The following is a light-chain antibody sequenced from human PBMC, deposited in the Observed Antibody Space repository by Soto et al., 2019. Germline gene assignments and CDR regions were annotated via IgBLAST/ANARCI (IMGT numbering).Light chain of an antibody. J-gene: IGLJ2*01. V-gene: IGLV1-40*01. CDR3: QSYDSNLSTSVV. CDR1: SSNIGAGYD. Sequence: QAVVTQPPSVSGAPGQRVTISCTGSSSNIGAGYDVHWYQQLPGTAPKLLIYGNSNRPSGVPDRFSGSKSGTSASLAITGLQAEDEADYYCQSYDSNLSTSVVFGGGTKLTVL. CDR2: GNS.